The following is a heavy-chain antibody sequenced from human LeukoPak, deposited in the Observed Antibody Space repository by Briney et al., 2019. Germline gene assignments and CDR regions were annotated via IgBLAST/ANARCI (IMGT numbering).Heavy chain of an antibody. Sequence: GGSLRLSCAASGFTFSSYSMNWVRQAPGKGLEWDSSISSSSSYIYYADSVKGRFTISRDNAKNSLYLQMNSLRAEDTAVYYCARDPADWDWFDPWGQGTLVTVSS. CDR1: GFTFSSYS. D-gene: IGHD2-21*01. CDR3: ARDPADWDWFDP. V-gene: IGHV3-21*01. J-gene: IGHJ5*02. CDR2: ISSSSSYI.